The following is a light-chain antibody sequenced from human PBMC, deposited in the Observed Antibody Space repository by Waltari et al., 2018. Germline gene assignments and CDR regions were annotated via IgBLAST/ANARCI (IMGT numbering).Light chain of an antibody. CDR1: SSNIGAGYD. J-gene: IGLJ2*01. CDR3: QSYDNSLSVSL. CDR2: GNT. V-gene: IGLV1-40*01. Sequence: QSGLTQPPSVSGAPGQRVTIPRTGSSSNIGAGYDVHWYQLLPGTAPKLLISGNTIRPAGVPDRFSGSKSGTSASLSIPGLQAEDEGDYYCQSYDNSLSVSLFGGGTKLTVL.